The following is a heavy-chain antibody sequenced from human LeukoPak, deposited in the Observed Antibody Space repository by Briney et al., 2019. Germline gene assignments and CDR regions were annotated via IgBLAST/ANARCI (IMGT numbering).Heavy chain of an antibody. CDR2: ISAYNGNT. D-gene: IGHD2-2*02. J-gene: IGHJ6*02. V-gene: IGHV1-18*01. CDR1: GYTFTSYG. Sequence: GASVKVSCKASGYTFTSYGISWVRQAPGQGLEWMGWISAYNGNTNYAQKLQGRVTMTTDTSTSTAYVELRSLRSDDTAVYYCARILVCSSTSCYTSGNYYYYGMDVWGQGTTVTVSS. CDR3: ARILVCSSTSCYTSGNYYYYGMDV.